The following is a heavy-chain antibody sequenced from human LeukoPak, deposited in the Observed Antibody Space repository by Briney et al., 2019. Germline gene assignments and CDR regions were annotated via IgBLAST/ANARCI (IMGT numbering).Heavy chain of an antibody. D-gene: IGHD2-2*02. V-gene: IGHV1-18*01. CDR3: ARDCSSTSCYNVY. J-gene: IGHJ4*02. CDR2: ISTYNGDT. Sequence: ASVKVSCEASGYTFTNHGFSWVRQAPGQGLEWMGWISTYNGDTNYAQNLQGRVTMSTDTSTSTAYMEMRSLRSDDTAVYYCARDCSSTSCYNVYWGQGTLVTVSS. CDR1: GYTFTNHG.